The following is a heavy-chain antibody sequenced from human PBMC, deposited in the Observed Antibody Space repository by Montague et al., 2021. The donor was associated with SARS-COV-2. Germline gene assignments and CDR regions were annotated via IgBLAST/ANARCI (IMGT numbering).Heavy chain of an antibody. J-gene: IGHJ4*02. V-gene: IGHV3-23*01. Sequence: SLRLSCAASGFTFSSYAMNWVRQAPRKGLEWVSAISGSGSSSYYANSVKGRFTISRDNSKNTLYLHMNSLRAEGTATYFCAKDLYGAAAGTANYFGSWGQGALVTVSS. CDR2: ISGSGSSS. CDR3: AKDLYGAAAGTANYFGS. D-gene: IGHD6-13*01. CDR1: GFTFSSYA.